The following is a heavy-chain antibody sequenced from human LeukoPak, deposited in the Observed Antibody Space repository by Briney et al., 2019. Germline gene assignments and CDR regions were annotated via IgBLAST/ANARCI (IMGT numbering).Heavy chain of an antibody. Sequence: GGSLRLSCAASGFTFSSYSMNWVRQAPGKGLEWVSSTSSSSSYIYYADSVKGRFTISRDNAKNSLYLQMNSLRAEDTAVYYCARDKFYGSGSPNGWYYFDYWGQGTLVTVSS. D-gene: IGHD3-10*01. CDR1: GFTFSSYS. J-gene: IGHJ4*02. V-gene: IGHV3-21*01. CDR2: TSSSSSYI. CDR3: ARDKFYGSGSPNGWYYFDY.